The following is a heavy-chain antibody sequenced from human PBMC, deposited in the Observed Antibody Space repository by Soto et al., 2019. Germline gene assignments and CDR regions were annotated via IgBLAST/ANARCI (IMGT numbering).Heavy chain of an antibody. CDR3: ARDVEDRNTQGPFDY. CDR1: GGSISSGGYY. CDR2: IYYSGST. J-gene: IGHJ4*02. D-gene: IGHD2-15*01. V-gene: IGHV4-31*03. Sequence: SETLSLTCTVSGGSISSGGYYWSWIRQHPGKGLEWIGYIYYSGSTYYNPSLKSRVTISVDTSKNQFSLKLSSVTAADTAVYYCARDVEDRNTQGPFDYWGQGTLVTVSS.